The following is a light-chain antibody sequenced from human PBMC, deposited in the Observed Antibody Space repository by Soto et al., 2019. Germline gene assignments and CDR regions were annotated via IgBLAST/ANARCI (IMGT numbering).Light chain of an antibody. J-gene: IGKJ3*01. CDR1: QSVSSS. V-gene: IGKV3-15*01. Sequence: EIVMTQSPATLSVSPGERVTLSCRASQSVSSSLAWYQQKPGQAPRLLIYGASTRATGIPARFSGSGSGTEFTLTTSSRQSEDFAVYYCQQYNNWPPFTFGPGTKVDIK. CDR3: QQYNNWPPFT. CDR2: GAS.